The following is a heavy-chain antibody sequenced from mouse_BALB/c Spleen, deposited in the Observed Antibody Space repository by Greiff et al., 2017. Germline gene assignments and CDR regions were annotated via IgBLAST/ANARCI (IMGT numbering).Heavy chain of an antibody. CDR2: ISSGSSTI. CDR3: ARGASYGFDY. V-gene: IGHV5-17*02. D-gene: IGHD1-1*01. J-gene: IGHJ2*01. CDR1: GFTFSSFG. Sequence: VQLKESGGGLVQPGGSRKLSCAASGFTFSSFGMHWVRQAPEKGLEWVAYISSGSSTIYYADTVKGRFTISRDNPKNTLFLQMTSLRSEDTAMYYCARGASYGFDYWGQGTTLTVSS.